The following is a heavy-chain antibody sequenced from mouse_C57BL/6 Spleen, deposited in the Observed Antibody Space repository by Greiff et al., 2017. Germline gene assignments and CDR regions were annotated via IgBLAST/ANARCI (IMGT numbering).Heavy chain of an antibody. D-gene: IGHD2-4*01. J-gene: IGHJ2*01. CDR3: AIPGDYYDHFDY. CDR1: GYTFTSYW. Sequence: QVQLKESGAELAKPGASVKLSCKASGYTFTSYWMHWVKQRTGQGLEWIGYHNPSSGYTKYNQKFKDKATLTADKSSSTAYMQHSSLTYENSAVYYGAIPGDYYDHFDYWGQGTTLTSAS. V-gene: IGHV1-7*01. CDR2: HNPSSGYT.